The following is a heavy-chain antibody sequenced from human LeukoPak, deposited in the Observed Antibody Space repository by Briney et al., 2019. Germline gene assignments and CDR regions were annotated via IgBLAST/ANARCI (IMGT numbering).Heavy chain of an antibody. Sequence: PSETLSLTCAVDGGSFSGYYWSWIRQPPGKGLEWIGEINHSGSTNYNPSLKSRATISVDTSKNQFSLKLSSVTAADTAVYYCARGLGYYDFWSGYSNWFDPWGQGTLVTVSS. CDR3: ARGLGYYDFWSGYSNWFDP. CDR2: INHSGST. J-gene: IGHJ5*02. CDR1: GGSFSGYY. V-gene: IGHV4-34*01. D-gene: IGHD3-3*01.